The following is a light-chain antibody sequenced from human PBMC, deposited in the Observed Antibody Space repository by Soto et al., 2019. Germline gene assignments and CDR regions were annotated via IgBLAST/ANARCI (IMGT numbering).Light chain of an antibody. CDR1: SSDIGGYKY. J-gene: IGLJ2*01. Sequence: QSVLTQPRSVSGSPGQSVTISCTGTSSDIGGYKYVSWYQQHPGKAPKLIICDVSQRPSGVPDRFSGSKSGNTASLTISGLQAEDAADYYCCSYAGSYTLLFGGGTKLTVL. V-gene: IGLV2-11*01. CDR3: CSYAGSYTLL. CDR2: DVS.